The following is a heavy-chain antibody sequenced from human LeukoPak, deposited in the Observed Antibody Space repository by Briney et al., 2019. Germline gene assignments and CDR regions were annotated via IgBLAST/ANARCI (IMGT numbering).Heavy chain of an antibody. V-gene: IGHV3-49*03. CDR1: GFTFGDYA. CDR2: IRSKAYGGTT. Sequence: GGSLRLSCTASGFTFGDYAMSWFRQAPGKGLEGVGFIRSKAYGGTTEYAAAVKGRFTISRDDSQSIAYLQMNSLKTEDTAVYYCTRRSRRYYDFWSGYPDYWGQGTLVTVSS. CDR3: TRRSRRYYDFWSGYPDY. J-gene: IGHJ4*02. D-gene: IGHD3-3*01.